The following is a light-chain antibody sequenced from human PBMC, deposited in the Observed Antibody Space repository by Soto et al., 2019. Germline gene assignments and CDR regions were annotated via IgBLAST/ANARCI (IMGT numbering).Light chain of an antibody. CDR1: KLGDRF. J-gene: IGLJ2*01. Sequence: SYELTQPPSVSVSPGQTASIPCSGDKLGDRFACWYQQKPGQSPVMVIYQDTKRPSGIPERFSGSNSGNTATLTISGTQAMDEDDYYCQAWDDSTGVVFGGGTKLTVL. CDR3: QAWDDSTGVV. CDR2: QDT. V-gene: IGLV3-1*01.